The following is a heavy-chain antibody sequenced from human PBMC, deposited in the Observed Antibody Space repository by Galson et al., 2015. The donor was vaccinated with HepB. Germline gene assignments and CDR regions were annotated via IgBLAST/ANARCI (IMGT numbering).Heavy chain of an antibody. V-gene: IGHV3-11*04. CDR3: VKDYYDSSGYYWGLAPRGAFDI. CDR1: GFTFSDYY. D-gene: IGHD3-22*01. J-gene: IGHJ3*02. CDR2: ISSSGSTI. Sequence: SLRLSCAASGFTFSDYYMSWIRQAPGKGLEWVSYISSSGSTIYYADSVKGRFTISRDNAKNSLYLQMNSLRAEDTAVYYCVKDYYDSSGYYWGLAPRGAFDIWGQGTMVTVSS.